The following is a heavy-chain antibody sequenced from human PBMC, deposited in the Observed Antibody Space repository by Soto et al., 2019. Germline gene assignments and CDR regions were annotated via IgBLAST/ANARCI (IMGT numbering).Heavy chain of an antibody. J-gene: IGHJ3*01. D-gene: IGHD5-12*01. CDR1: GYTFTGYY. V-gene: IGHV1-2*02. CDR2: INPNSGGT. Sequence: QVQLVQSGAEVKKPGASVKVSCKASGYTFTGYYMHWVRQAPGQGLEWMGWINPNSGGTNYAQKFQGRVTMTRDTSISTAYMELSRLRSDDTAVYYCARVQGDGYKHFPLGAFDLWGQGTMVTVSS. CDR3: ARVQGDGYKHFPLGAFDL.